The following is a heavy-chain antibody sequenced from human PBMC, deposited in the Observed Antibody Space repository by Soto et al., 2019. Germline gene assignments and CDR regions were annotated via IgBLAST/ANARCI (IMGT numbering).Heavy chain of an antibody. CDR2: ISGSGGST. J-gene: IGHJ4*02. CDR3: AKDRIAVAGTARIDY. CDR1: GFTFSSYA. Sequence: PGGSLRLSCAASGFTFSSYAMSWVRQAPGKGLEWVSAISGSGGSTYYADSVKGRFTISRDNSKNTLYLQMNSLRAEDTAVYYCAKDRIAVAGTARIDYWGQGTLVTVFS. V-gene: IGHV3-23*01. D-gene: IGHD6-19*01.